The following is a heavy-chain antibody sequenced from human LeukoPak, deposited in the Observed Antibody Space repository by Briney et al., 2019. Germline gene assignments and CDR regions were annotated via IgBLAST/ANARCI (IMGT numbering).Heavy chain of an antibody. CDR3: AKGLNGVDPYMDV. CDR2: ISWSSGNI. Sequence: GGSLRLSCAASGFSFDDYAMHWVRQAPGKGLEWVAGISWSSGNIGYADSVKGRFTISRDNAENSLHLQMNSLRTEDTALYYCAKGLNGVDPYMDVWGKGTTVTVSS. V-gene: IGHV3-9*01. J-gene: IGHJ6*03. CDR1: GFSFDDYA. D-gene: IGHD2-8*01.